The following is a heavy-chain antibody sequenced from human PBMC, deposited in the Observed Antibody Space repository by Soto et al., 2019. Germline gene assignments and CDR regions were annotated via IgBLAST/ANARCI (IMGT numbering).Heavy chain of an antibody. Sequence: GGSLRLSCAASGFTVINFGMAWVRQGARKGLECVSAIRGSSSDKWYTDSLEGRFTISRDNSKNTLYLEMNHLRADDSAVYYCAKYLLMDTSSIFDCWVQGALVTVSS. CDR3: AKYLLMDTSSIFDC. D-gene: IGHD2-8*01. V-gene: IGHV3-23*01. J-gene: IGHJ4*02. CDR1: GFTVINFG. CDR2: IRGSSSDK.